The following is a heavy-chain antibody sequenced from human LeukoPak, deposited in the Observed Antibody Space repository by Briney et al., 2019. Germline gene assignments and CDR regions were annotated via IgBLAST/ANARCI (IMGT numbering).Heavy chain of an antibody. J-gene: IGHJ5*02. CDR1: GGSISSGDYY. Sequence: PSETLSLTCTVSGGSISSGDYYWSWIRQPPGKGLEWIGYIYYSGSTYYNPSLKSRVTISVDTSKNQFSLKLSSVTAADTAVYYCARVRLSNCRGGSCYSGWFDPWGQGTLVTVSS. V-gene: IGHV4-30-4*08. CDR2: IYYSGST. CDR3: ARVRLSNCRGGSCYSGWFDP. D-gene: IGHD2-15*01.